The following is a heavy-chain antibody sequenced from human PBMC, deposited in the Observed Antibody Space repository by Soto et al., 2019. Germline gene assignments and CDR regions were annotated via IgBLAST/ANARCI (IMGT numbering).Heavy chain of an antibody. Sequence: GGSLRLSRGGSGFTFSTYSINWVRQAPGKGLEWVSSISSRSDIYYADSVKGRFTISRDNAKNSVSLQMNSLRAEDTAVYYCAREYTAWPLAYGLDVWGQGTTVTVSS. CDR1: GFTFSTYS. CDR2: ISSRSDI. J-gene: IGHJ6*02. V-gene: IGHV3-21*01. CDR3: AREYTAWPLAYGLDV. D-gene: IGHD2-2*02.